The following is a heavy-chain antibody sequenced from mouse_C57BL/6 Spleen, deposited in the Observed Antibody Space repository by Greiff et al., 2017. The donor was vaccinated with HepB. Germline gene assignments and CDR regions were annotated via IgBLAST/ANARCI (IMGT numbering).Heavy chain of an antibody. J-gene: IGHJ3*01. V-gene: IGHV1-64*01. CDR3: ARFPYGSGPAWFAY. CDR2: IHPNSGST. CDR1: GYTFTSYW. Sequence: QVQLKQPGAELVKPGASVKLSCKASGYTFTSYWMHWVKQRPGQGLEWIGMIHPNSGSTNYNEKFKSKATLTVDKSSSTAYMQLSSLTSDDSAVYYCARFPYGSGPAWFAYWGQGTLVTVSA. D-gene: IGHD1-1*01.